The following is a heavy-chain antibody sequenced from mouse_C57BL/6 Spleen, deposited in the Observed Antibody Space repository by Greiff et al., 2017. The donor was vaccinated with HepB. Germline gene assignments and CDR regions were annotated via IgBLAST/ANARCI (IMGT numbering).Heavy chain of an antibody. J-gene: IGHJ3*01. D-gene: IGHD2-1*01. CDR1: GYTFTSYW. CDR3: ATGGNSWFAY. CDR2: IDPSDSYT. Sequence: QVQLQQPGAELVKPGASVKLSCKASGYTFTSYWMQWVKQRPGQGLEWIGEIDPSDSYTNYNQKFKGKATLTVDTSSSTAYMQLSSLTSEDSAVYYCATGGNSWFAYWGQGTLVTVSA. V-gene: IGHV1-50*01.